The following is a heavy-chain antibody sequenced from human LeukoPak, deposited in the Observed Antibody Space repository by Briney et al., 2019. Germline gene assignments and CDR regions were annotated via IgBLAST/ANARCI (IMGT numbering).Heavy chain of an antibody. V-gene: IGHV1-8*03. D-gene: IGHD5-12*01. CDR2: MNPNSGNT. CDR3: ASGAYSGYDSSGYYYYYYMDV. CDR1: GYTFTSYD. J-gene: IGHJ6*03. Sequence: ASVKVSCKASGYTFTSYDINWVRQATGQGLEWMGWMNPNSGNTGYAQKFQGRVTITRNTSISTAYMELSSLRSEDTAVYYCASGAYSGYDSSGYYYYYYMDVWGKGTTVTVSS.